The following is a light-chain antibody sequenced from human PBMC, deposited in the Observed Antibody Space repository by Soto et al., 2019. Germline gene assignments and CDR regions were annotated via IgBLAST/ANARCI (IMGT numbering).Light chain of an antibody. CDR3: CSHVGGSSPQWV. J-gene: IGLJ3*02. CDR2: EVN. Sequence: QSALTQPASVSGSPGQSITMSCTGTSNDVGGYNLVSWFQQHPGKAPKLMISEVNKRPSGVSNRFSGSKSANTASLTIYGLQAEDEADYYCCSHVGGSSPQWVFGGGPKLTVL. CDR1: SNDVGGYNL. V-gene: IGLV2-23*02.